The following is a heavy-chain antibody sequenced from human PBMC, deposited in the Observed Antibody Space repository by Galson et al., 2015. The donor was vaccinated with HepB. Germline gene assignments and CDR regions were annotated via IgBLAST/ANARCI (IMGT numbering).Heavy chain of an antibody. Sequence: SVKVSCKASGGTFSSYAISWVRQAPGRGLEWMGGIIPIFGTANYAQKFQGRVTITADESTSTAYMELSSLRSEDTAVYYCARDGHIVVVTATEIDYWGQGTLVTVSS. CDR1: GGTFSSYA. V-gene: IGHV1-69*13. CDR3: ARDGHIVVVTATEIDY. D-gene: IGHD2-21*02. J-gene: IGHJ4*02. CDR2: IIPIFGTA.